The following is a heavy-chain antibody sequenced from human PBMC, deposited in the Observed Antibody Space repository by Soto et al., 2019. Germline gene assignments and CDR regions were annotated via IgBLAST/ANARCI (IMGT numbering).Heavy chain of an antibody. D-gene: IGHD2-2*01. CDR2: IWYDGSNK. J-gene: IGHJ6*02. Sequence: QVQLVESGGGVVQPGRSLRLSCAASGFTFSNYGMHWVRQAPGKGLEWVAVIWYDGSNKYYADSVKGLFTISRDNSKNTLYLQMNSLRAEDTAVYYCARGDIVLVPSDLGPLAGMDVWGQGTTVTVSS. CDR1: GFTFSNYG. V-gene: IGHV3-33*01. CDR3: ARGDIVLVPSDLGPLAGMDV.